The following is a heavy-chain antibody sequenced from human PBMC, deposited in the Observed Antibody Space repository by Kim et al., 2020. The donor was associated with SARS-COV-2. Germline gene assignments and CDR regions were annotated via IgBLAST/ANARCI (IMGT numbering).Heavy chain of an antibody. CDR1: GYTFTDYF. D-gene: IGHD5-18*01. Sequence: ASVKVSCKSSGYTFTDYFIHWVRQAPGQGLEWMGWINPNSGGTNYAQKFQDRVTMTRDRSISTAYVELSRLTSDDTAVYYCARDKYIYGVVDYWGQGTLVTVSS. V-gene: IGHV1-2*02. CDR3: ARDKYIYGVVDY. J-gene: IGHJ4*02. CDR2: INPNSGGT.